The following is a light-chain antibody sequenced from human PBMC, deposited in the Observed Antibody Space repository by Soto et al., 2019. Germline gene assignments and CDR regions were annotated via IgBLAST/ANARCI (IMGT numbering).Light chain of an antibody. CDR2: GAF. Sequence: DVQMTQSPSSLSASVGDRVTITCRASQSVGSYLNWYQQKPGKAPKLLIYGAFNLQSGVPSRFSGSGSGTEFTLTISSLQLEDFATYYCQQTYVTPPTTFGQGTKLEIK. CDR1: QSVGSY. V-gene: IGKV1-39*01. CDR3: QQTYVTPPTT. J-gene: IGKJ2*01.